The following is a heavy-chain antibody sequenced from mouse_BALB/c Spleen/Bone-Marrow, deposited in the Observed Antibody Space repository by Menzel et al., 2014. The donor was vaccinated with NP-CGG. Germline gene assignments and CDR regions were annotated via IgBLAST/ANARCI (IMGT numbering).Heavy chain of an antibody. D-gene: IGHD1-1*01. V-gene: IGHV1S34*01. CDR1: DYSFTDYY. J-gene: IGHJ4*01. CDR2: ISCYNGAT. Sequence: LVKTGASVKISCKASDYSFTDYYMHWVKQTPGKSLEWIGYISCYNGATSYNQKLKGKATFTVDTSSSTAYMQFSSQTSEDSAVYYCARSEGIYYYGSSYAMDYWGQGTSVTVSS. CDR3: ARSEGIYYYGSSYAMDY.